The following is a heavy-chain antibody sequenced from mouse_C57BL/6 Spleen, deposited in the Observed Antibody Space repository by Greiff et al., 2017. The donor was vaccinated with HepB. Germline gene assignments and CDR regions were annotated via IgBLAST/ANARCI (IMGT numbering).Heavy chain of an antibody. CDR3: ARGSCYDGYYWFAY. CDR2: IDPGSGST. CDR1: GYTFTSYW. V-gene: IGHV1-55*01. J-gene: IGHJ3*01. D-gene: IGHD2-3*01. Sequence: QVQLQQPGAELVKPGASVKMSCKASGYTFTSYWITWVKQRPEQGLEWIGDIDPGSGSTNYNEKFKSKATLTVNTSSSTAYMQLSSLTSEDSAVYYCARGSCYDGYYWFAYWGQGTLVTVSA.